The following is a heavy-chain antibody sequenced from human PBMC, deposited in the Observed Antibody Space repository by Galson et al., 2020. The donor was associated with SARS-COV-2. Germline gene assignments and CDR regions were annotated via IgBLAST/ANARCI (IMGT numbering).Heavy chain of an antibody. J-gene: IGHJ4*02. CDR2: VSVEGSRT. V-gene: IGHV3-74*01. CDR1: GFIFSDYT. CDR3: ARGEFHGYFLDD. D-gene: IGHD3-10*01. Sequence: LTCVASGFIFSDYTMHWVRPIPQQGLLWISRVSVEGSRTNYADSVQGRFTISRDNAKSTLYLQMDSLRVEDTAVYNCARGEFHGYFLDDWGQGTLLTVAS.